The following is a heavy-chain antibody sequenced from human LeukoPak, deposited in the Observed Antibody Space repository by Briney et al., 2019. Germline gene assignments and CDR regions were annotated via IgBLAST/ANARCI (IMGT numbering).Heavy chain of an antibody. CDR3: ARDKFLEWLSPLYYYYYMDV. D-gene: IGHD3-3*01. CDR2: INPNSGGT. J-gene: IGHJ6*03. V-gene: IGHV1-2*02. Sequence: ASVKVSCKASGYTFTGYYMHWVRQAPGQGLEWMGWINPNSGGTNYAQKFQGRVTMTRDTSISTAYMELSRLRSDDTAVYYCARDKFLEWLSPLYYYYYMDVWGKGTTVTVSS. CDR1: GYTFTGYY.